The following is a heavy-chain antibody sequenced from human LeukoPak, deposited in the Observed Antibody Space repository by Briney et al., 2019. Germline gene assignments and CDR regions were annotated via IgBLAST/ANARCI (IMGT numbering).Heavy chain of an antibody. D-gene: IGHD3-22*01. Sequence: GGSLRLSCAASGFTSSTYWMHWVRQAPGKGLVWVSHIKSDGGTNYADSVKGRFTISRDNAKNTVSLQMNSLRPEDTGVYYCARAPSEIGGYYPEYFRHWGQGTLVTVSS. CDR1: GFTSSTYW. CDR3: ARAPSEIGGYYPEYFRH. CDR2: IKSDGGT. J-gene: IGHJ1*01. V-gene: IGHV3-74*01.